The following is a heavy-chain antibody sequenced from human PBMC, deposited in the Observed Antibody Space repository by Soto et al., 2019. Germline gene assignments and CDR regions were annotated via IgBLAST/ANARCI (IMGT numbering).Heavy chain of an antibody. CDR2: IWYDGSNK. CDR1: GFTFSSYG. CDR3: SREDYGDTNLFDP. Sequence: GGSLRLSCAASGFTFSSYGMHWVRQAPGKGLEWVAVIWYDGSNKYYADSVKGRFTISRDNSKNTLYLQMNSLRAEDTAVYYCSREDYGDTNLFDPWGQGTLVTVSS. D-gene: IGHD4-17*01. V-gene: IGHV3-33*01. J-gene: IGHJ5*02.